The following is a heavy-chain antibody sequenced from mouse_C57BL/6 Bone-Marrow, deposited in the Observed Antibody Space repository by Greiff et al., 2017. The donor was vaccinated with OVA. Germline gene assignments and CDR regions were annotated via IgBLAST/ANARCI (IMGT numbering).Heavy chain of an antibody. D-gene: IGHD2-4*01. CDR1: EYAFPSHD. CDR3: ARLIYYDYDWFAY. V-gene: IGHV5-2*01. CDR2: INSDGGST. Sequence: EVKLMESGGGLVQPGESLKLSCESNEYAFPSHDMSWVRKTPEKRLELVAAINSDGGSTYYPDTMERRFIISRDNTKKTLYLQMSSLRSEDTALYYCARLIYYDYDWFAYWGQGTLVTVSA. J-gene: IGHJ3*01.